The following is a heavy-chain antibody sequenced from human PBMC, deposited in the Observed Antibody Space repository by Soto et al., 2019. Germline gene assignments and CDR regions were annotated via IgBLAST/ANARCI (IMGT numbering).Heavy chain of an antibody. V-gene: IGHV1-58*01. CDR1: GFTFTSSA. D-gene: IGHD2-2*01. CDR3: AAPEGYCSSTSCYDAFDI. Sequence: ASVKVSCKASGFTFTSSAVQWVRQARGQPLEWVGWIVVGSGNTNYAQKFQERVTITRDMSTSTAYMELSSLRSEDTAVYYCAAPEGYCSSTSCYDAFDIWGQGTMVTVSS. J-gene: IGHJ3*02. CDR2: IVVGSGNT.